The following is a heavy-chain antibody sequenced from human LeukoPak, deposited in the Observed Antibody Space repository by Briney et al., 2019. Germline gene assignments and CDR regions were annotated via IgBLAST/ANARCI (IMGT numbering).Heavy chain of an antibody. CDR2: IYYSGST. CDR1: GGSISSSSYY. Sequence: PSETLSLTCTVSGGSISSSSYYWGRIRQPPGKGLEWIGNIYYSGSTYYNPSLKSRVTMCVDTSKNQFSLKLSSVTAADTAVYYCAICHWYSSGCRNDYWGQGTLVTVSS. CDR3: AICHWYSSGCRNDY. V-gene: IGHV4-39*01. J-gene: IGHJ4*02. D-gene: IGHD6-19*01.